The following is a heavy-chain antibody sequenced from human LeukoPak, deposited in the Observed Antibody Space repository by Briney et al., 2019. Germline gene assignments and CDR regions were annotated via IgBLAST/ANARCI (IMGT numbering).Heavy chain of an antibody. CDR3: SRASSGTCSETDY. V-gene: IGHV3-11*04. D-gene: IGHD1-26*01. CDR2: ISSSGSTI. CDR1: RFTFSDYY. Sequence: GGALRLSRAASRFTFSDYYMSWVRQAPGNGLQWVSYISSSGSTIYYADSVEGRFTTSRDNAKNSLYLQMNSLRVEETAVYYCSRASSGTCSETDYWGQGTLVTVSS. J-gene: IGHJ4*02.